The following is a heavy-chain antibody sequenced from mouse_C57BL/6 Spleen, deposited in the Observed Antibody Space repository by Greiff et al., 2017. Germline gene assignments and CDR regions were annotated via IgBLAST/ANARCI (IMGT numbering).Heavy chain of an antibody. D-gene: IGHD2-1*01. CDR2: IWSGGST. J-gene: IGHJ2*01. V-gene: IGHV2-2*01. CDR1: GFSLTSYG. Sequence: VKLQESGPGLVQPSQSLSITCTVSGFSLTSYGVHWVRQSPGKGLEWLGVIWSGGSTDYNAAFISSLSSSKDKSKSKVFFKMNSLQADDTAIYYCARKGDYYGNPFDYWGQGTTLTVSS. CDR3: ARKGDYYGNPFDY.